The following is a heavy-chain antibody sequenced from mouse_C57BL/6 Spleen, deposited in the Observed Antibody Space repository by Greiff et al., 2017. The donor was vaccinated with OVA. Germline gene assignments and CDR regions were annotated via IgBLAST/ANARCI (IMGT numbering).Heavy chain of an antibody. V-gene: IGHV1-81*01. CDR3: AREDDGYLYYAMDY. CDR2: IYPRSGNT. Sequence: LVESGAELARPGASVKLSCKASGYTFTSYGISWVKQRTGQGLEWIGEIYPRSGNTYYNEKFKGKATLTADKSSSTAYMELRSLTSEDSAVYFCAREDDGYLYYAMDYWGQGTSVTVSS. J-gene: IGHJ4*01. CDR1: GYTFTSYG. D-gene: IGHD2-3*01.